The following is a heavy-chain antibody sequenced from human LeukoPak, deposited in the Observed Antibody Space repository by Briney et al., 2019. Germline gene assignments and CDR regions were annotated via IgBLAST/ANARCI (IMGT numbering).Heavy chain of an antibody. CDR1: GYTFTSYD. CDR2: MNPNSGNT. Sequence: ASVKVSCKASGYTFTSYDINWVRQATGQGLEWMGWMNPNSGNTGYAQKFQGRVTMTRTTSISTAYMELSSLRSEDTAVYYCARGGLTYYYDSSGYYYVVEDYWGQGTLVTVSS. CDR3: ARGGLTYYYDSSGYYYVVEDY. V-gene: IGHV1-8*01. D-gene: IGHD3-22*01. J-gene: IGHJ4*02.